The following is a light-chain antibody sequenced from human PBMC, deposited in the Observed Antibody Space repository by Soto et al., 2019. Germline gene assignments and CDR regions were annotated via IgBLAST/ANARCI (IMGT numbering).Light chain of an antibody. J-gene: IGKJ1*01. V-gene: IGKV3D-15*01. CDR1: QSVRSH. CDR3: QQYNNWPWT. Sequence: EIVLTQSPATLSLSPGERATLSCRASQSVRSHLGWYQQKPGQAPRLLIYDASQRATDIPARFSGSGSGTEFTLTISSLQSEDFAVYYCQQYNNWPWTFGQGTKVDIK. CDR2: DAS.